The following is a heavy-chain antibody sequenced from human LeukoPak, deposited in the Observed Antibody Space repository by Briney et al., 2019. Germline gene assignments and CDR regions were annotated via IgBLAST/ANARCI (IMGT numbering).Heavy chain of an antibody. J-gene: IGHJ4*02. Sequence: GGSLRLSCAASELTSSTSWMSWVRQAPGKGLEWVAQTKQDGSEKYYVDSVRGRFTTSRDKNSLFLQMNSVRAEDTAVYYCVGWGISGITNHWGQGTLVTVSS. V-gene: IGHV3-7*01. CDR1: ELTSSTSW. D-gene: IGHD1-7*01. CDR2: TKQDGSEK. CDR3: VGWGISGITNH.